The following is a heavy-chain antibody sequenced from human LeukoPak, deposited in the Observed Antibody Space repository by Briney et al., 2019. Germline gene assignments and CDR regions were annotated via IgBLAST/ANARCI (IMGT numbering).Heavy chain of an antibody. CDR1: GFTFSSYA. D-gene: IGHD2-2*02. J-gene: IGHJ4*02. Sequence: GGSLRLSCAASGFTFSSYAMSWVRQAPGKGLEWVSAISGSGGSTYYADSVKGRFTISRDNSKNTLYLQTNSLRAEDTAVYYCAKAVQDIVVVPAALPSLISDYWGQGTLVTVSS. CDR3: AKAVQDIVVVPAALPSLISDY. V-gene: IGHV3-23*01. CDR2: ISGSGGST.